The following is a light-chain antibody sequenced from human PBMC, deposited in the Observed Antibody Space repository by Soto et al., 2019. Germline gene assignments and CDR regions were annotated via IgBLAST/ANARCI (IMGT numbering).Light chain of an antibody. V-gene: IGLV2-14*01. Sequence: QSVLTQPASVSGSPGQSITISCTGTSGDIGSYNRVSWYQQHPGKAPKLIIYEVTDRPSGVSNRFSGSKSGNTASLTISGLQAEDEAEYYCSSYTSDNRSYVFGTGTKLTVL. CDR3: SSYTSDNRSYV. J-gene: IGLJ1*01. CDR2: EVT. CDR1: SGDIGSYNR.